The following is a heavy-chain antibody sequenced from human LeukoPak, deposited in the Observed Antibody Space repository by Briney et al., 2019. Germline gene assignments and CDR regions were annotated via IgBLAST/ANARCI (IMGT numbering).Heavy chain of an antibody. CDR1: GFPFSTHW. D-gene: IGHD4-17*01. V-gene: IGHV3-7*04. Sequence: GGSLRLPCAASGFPFSTHWMHGVRQAPGKGREWVANINGDERDKYYVDPVKARFTIYRDNAKNSLYLQMSSLRAEDTPVYYCARGHYGDYAWGQGTLVTVSS. CDR2: INGDERDK. CDR3: ARGHYGDYA. J-gene: IGHJ5*02.